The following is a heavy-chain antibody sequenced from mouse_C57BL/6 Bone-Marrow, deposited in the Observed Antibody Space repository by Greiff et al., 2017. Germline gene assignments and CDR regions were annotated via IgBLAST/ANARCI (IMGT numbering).Heavy chain of an antibody. V-gene: IGHV3-6*01. J-gene: IGHJ4*01. CDR1: GYSITSGYY. D-gene: IGHD2-5*01. CDR2: ISYDGSN. Sequence: VQLKESGPGLVKPSQSLSLTCSVTGYSITSGYYWNWIRQFPGNKLEWMGYISYDGSNNYNPSLKNRISITRDTSKNQFFLKLNSVTTEDTATYYCARDPYYSNPYAMDYWGQGTSVTVSS. CDR3: ARDPYYSNPYAMDY.